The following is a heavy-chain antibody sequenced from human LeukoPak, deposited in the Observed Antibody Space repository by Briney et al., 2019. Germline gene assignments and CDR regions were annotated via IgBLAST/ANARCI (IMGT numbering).Heavy chain of an antibody. CDR2: IIPIFGTA. CDR1: GGTFSSYA. Sequence: SVKVSCKASGGTFSSYAISWVRQAPGQGLEWMGGIIPIFGTANYAQKFQGRVTITADESTSTAYMELSSLRSEDTAVYYCARGSPGIAAAGTKANWFDPWGQGTLVTVSS. V-gene: IGHV1-69*13. J-gene: IGHJ5*02. D-gene: IGHD6-13*01. CDR3: ARGSPGIAAAGTKANWFDP.